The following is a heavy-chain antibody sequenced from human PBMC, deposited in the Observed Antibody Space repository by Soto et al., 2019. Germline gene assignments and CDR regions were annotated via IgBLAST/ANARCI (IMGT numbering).Heavy chain of an antibody. Sequence: LSLTCTVSGGSLNNYNWNWIRQSAGTGLEWIGRIYSSGKTYYNPSLKSRVTLSLDMLNNQISLKVTSVTAADTAMYYCARERTYQMFGDDALDFWGLGTMVTVSS. CDR2: IYSSGKT. D-gene: IGHD2-2*01. J-gene: IGHJ3*01. CDR3: ARERTYQMFGDDALDF. V-gene: IGHV4-4*07. CDR1: GGSLNNYN.